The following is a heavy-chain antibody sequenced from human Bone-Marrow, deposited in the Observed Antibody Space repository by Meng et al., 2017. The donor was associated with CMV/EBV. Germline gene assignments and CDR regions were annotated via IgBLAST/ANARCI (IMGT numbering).Heavy chain of an antibody. CDR1: GFTFSSYW. V-gene: IGHV3-7*01. J-gene: IGHJ4*02. Sequence: GESLKISCAASGFTFSSYWMTWVRQAPGKGLEWVANIKQDGSEKYYVDSVKGRFTISRDNAKNSLYLQMNSLRAEDTAVYYCERGAHCGGDCSWGQGTLVTVSS. D-gene: IGHD2-21*01. CDR3: ERGAHCGGDCS. CDR2: IKQDGSEK.